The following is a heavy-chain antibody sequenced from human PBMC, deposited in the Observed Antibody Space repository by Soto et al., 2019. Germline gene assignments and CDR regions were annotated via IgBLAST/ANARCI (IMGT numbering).Heavy chain of an antibody. D-gene: IGHD3-22*01. CDR3: AKDQYYYDSSGRNGFDY. CDR1: GFTFSSYA. CDR2: ISGSGGST. Sequence: GGSLRLSCAASGFTFSSYAMSWVRQAPGKGLEWVSAISGSGGSTYYADSVKGRFTISRDNSKNTLYLQMNSLRAEDTAVYYCAKDQYYYDSSGRNGFDYWGQGTLVTVSS. V-gene: IGHV3-23*01. J-gene: IGHJ4*02.